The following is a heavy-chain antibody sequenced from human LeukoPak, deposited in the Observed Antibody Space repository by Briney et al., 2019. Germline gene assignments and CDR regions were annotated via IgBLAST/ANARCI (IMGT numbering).Heavy chain of an antibody. J-gene: IGHJ6*03. CDR3: ARLTKDMDV. CDR2: INHSGST. CDR1: RGSFSGYY. Sequence: SETLSLTRAVYRGSFSGYYWSWIRHPPRKGLEWIGEINHSGSTNYNPSLKSRVTISVHTSKNQFSLNLSSVTAADMAVYYCARLTKDMDVWGKGTTVTISS. V-gene: IGHV4-34*01.